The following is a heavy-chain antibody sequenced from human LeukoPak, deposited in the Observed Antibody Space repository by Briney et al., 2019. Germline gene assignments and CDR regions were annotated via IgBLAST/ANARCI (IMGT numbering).Heavy chain of an antibody. CDR2: INSDGSTT. Sequence: GGSLRLSCAASGFTFRTYWMHWFRQTPGRGLVWVSRINSDGSTTNYADSVKGRFTVSRDNAQNTLYLQMSSLRAEDTAVYYCARAGNYYFEYWGQGALVTVSS. V-gene: IGHV3-74*01. J-gene: IGHJ4*02. CDR1: GFTFRTYW. CDR3: ARAGNYYFEY. D-gene: IGHD3-10*01.